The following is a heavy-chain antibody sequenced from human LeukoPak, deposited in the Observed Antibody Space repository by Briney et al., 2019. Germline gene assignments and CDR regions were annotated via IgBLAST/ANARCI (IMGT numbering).Heavy chain of an antibody. CDR3: AKGDCSSTSCYTSPFDY. D-gene: IGHD2-2*02. CDR1: GFTFSSYW. CDR2: IKHDGSEK. J-gene: IGHJ4*02. Sequence: PGGSLRLSCAASGFTFSSYWMSWVRQAPGKGLEWVANIKHDGSEKYYVDSVKGRFTISRDNSKNTLYLQMNSLRAEDTAVYYCAKGDCSSTSCYTSPFDYWGQGTLVTVSS. V-gene: IGHV3-7*03.